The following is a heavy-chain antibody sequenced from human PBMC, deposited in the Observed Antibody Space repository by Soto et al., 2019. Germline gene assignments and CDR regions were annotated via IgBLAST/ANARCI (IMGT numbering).Heavy chain of an antibody. CDR3: GSRH. CDR2: IKSKSDGGTT. CDR1: GFTFNYAW. Sequence: EVQLVESGGGLVKPGGSLRLSCAASGFTFNYAWMNWVRQAPGKGLEWVGHIKSKSDGGTTDYAAPVKGRFTISRHDSRNTVYLQMNSLKTEDTAMYYCGSRHWGQGTLVTVSS. J-gene: IGHJ4*02. V-gene: IGHV3-15*07.